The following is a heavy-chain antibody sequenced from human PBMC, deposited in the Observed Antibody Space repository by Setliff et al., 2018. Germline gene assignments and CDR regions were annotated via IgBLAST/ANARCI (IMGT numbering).Heavy chain of an antibody. CDR1: GGTFANKP. V-gene: IGHV1-69*13. D-gene: IGHD3-10*01. Sequence: ASVKVSCKASGGTFANKPISWVRQAPGQGLEWMGGIIPIFGTADYARKFQARVTITADESTSTAYMELSSLRSEDTAVYYCARDITMGENWFDPWGQGTLVTVSS. CDR2: IIPIFGTA. CDR3: ARDITMGENWFDP. J-gene: IGHJ5*02.